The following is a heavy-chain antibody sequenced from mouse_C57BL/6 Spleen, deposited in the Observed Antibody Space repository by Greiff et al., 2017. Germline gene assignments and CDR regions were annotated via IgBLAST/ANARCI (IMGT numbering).Heavy chain of an antibody. D-gene: IGHD2-3*01. V-gene: IGHV5-16*01. CDR3: ARDGALYAYDY. Sequence: EVKLMESEGGLVQPGSSMKLSCTASGFTFSDYYMAWVRQVPEKGLEWVANINYDGSSTYYLDSLKSRFIISRDNAKNILYLQMSSLKSEDTATYYCARDGALYAYDYWGQGTTLTVSS. J-gene: IGHJ2*01. CDR2: INYDGSST. CDR1: GFTFSDYY.